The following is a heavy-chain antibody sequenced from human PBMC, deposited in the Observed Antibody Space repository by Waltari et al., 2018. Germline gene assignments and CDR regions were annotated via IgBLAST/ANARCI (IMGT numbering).Heavy chain of an antibody. CDR2: IIPIFGTA. CDR1: RSTFNSYD. Sequence: KASRSTFNSYDISWVRQAPGQGIEWMGGIIPIFGTANYAQKFQGRVTITADESTSTAYKELSSLRSEDTAVYYCARFSVLVRGYFDYWGQGTLVTVSS. J-gene: IGHJ4*02. CDR3: ARFSVLVRGYFDY. D-gene: IGHD6-13*01. V-gene: IGHV1-69*01.